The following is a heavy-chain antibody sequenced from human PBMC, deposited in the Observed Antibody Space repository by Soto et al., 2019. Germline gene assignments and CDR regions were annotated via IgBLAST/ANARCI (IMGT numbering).Heavy chain of an antibody. V-gene: IGHV3-66*01. D-gene: IGHD3-16*01. CDR1: GFTVTSNY. J-gene: IGHJ6*02. CDR2: IYSGGST. CDR3: ASEDAYPRCMDV. Sequence: EVQLVESGGGLVQPGGSLRLSCVASGFTVTSNYMSWVRQAPGKGLEWVSVIYSGGSTYYADSVNGRFTISRDNSKNTLYLQVSSLRAEDTAVYYWASEDAYPRCMDVWGQGTTVTVSS.